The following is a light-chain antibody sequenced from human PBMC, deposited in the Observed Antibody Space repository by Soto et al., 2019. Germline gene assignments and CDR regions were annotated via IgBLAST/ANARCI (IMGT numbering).Light chain of an antibody. CDR1: STDVGAYNY. CDR3: NSYTTMNTYV. CDR2: EVS. Sequence: SVLTQPASVSGSPGQSITISCTGSSTDVGAYNYVSWYQQYPGQAPNLLIYEVSRRPSGFSHRFSGSKSVNTASLTISGLQAEDEAHYYCNSYTTMNTYVFGTGTKVTV. J-gene: IGLJ1*01. V-gene: IGLV2-14*01.